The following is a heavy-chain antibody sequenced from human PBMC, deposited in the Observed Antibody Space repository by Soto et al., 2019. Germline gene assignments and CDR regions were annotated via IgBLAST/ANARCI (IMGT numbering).Heavy chain of an antibody. Sequence: GASVKVSCKASGYTFTSYDINWVRQATGQGLEWMGWMNPNSGNTGYAQKFQGRVTMTRNTSISTAYMELSSLRSEDTAVYCCASSGEFDYVWGSYPSSYWGQGTLVTVSS. J-gene: IGHJ4*02. V-gene: IGHV1-8*01. CDR3: ASSGEFDYVWGSYPSSY. CDR1: GYTFTSYD. D-gene: IGHD3-16*02. CDR2: MNPNSGNT.